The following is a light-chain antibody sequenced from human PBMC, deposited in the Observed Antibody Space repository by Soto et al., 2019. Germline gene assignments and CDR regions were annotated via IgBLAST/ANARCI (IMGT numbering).Light chain of an antibody. CDR3: SSYTSSSTL. V-gene: IGLV2-14*03. CDR1: SSDVGAYNY. Sequence: QSVLTPPASVSGSPGQSITISCAGTSSDVGAYNYVSWYQHHPGKAPKLIIYDVTNRPSGVSNRFSGSKSGNTASLIISGLQADDEADYYCSSYTSSSTLFGIGTKVTVL. CDR2: DVT. J-gene: IGLJ1*01.